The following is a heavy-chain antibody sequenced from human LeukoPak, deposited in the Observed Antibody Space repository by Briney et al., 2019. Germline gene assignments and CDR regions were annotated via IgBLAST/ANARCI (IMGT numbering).Heavy chain of an antibody. V-gene: IGHV4-59*12. J-gene: IGHJ6*04. CDR3: ARVGSGSYQRASVDV. CDR2: IYYSGST. D-gene: IGHD3-10*01. CDR1: GGSISSYY. Sequence: SETLSLTCTVSGGSISSYYWSWIRQPPGKGLQWIGSIYYSGSTYYNPSLKSRVTISLDPSKNQFSLKLSSVTAADTAVYYCARVGSGSYQRASVDVWGKGTTVTVSS.